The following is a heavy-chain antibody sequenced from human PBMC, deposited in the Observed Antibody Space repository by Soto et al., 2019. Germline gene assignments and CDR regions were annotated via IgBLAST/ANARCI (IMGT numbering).Heavy chain of an antibody. CDR1: GYSFTSYW. D-gene: IGHD3-22*01. J-gene: IGHJ6*02. CDR2: IDPSDSYT. V-gene: IGHV5-10-1*01. Sequence: PGESLKISCKGSGYSFTSYWISWVRQMPGKGLEWMGRIDPSDSYTNYSPSFQGHVTISADKSISTAYLQWSSLKASDTAMYYCATRGTYYYDSSGHKGYYYYYYGMDVWGQGTTVTVSS. CDR3: ATRGTYYYDSSGHKGYYYYYYGMDV.